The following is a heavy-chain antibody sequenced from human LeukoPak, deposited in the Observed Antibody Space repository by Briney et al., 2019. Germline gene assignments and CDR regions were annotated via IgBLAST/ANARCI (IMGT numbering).Heavy chain of an antibody. CDR1: GGTFSSYA. V-gene: IGHV1-3*01. CDR2: INAGNGNT. CDR3: ARDHREEGMDV. Sequence: ASVKVSCKASGGTFSSYAISWVRQAPGQRLEWMGWINAGNGNTKYSQKFQGRVTITRDTSASTAYMELSSLRSEDTAVYYCARDHREEGMDVWGQGTTVTVSS. J-gene: IGHJ6*02. D-gene: IGHD1-14*01.